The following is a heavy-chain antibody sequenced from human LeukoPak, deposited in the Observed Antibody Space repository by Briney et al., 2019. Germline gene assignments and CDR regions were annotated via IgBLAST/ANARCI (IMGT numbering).Heavy chain of an antibody. CDR3: ARDKQHSYGRYFDH. D-gene: IGHD5-18*01. CDR1: GGSISTYH. V-gene: IGHV4-59*01. Sequence: SETLSLTCTVSGGSISTYHWNWVRKSPEKGLEWIGYMQSTGNSNYNPSLKSRVTMSVDMSRNQIVLNLSSVTPADTAVYFCARDKQHSYGRYFDHWGQGILVTVSS. CDR2: MQSTGNS. J-gene: IGHJ4*02.